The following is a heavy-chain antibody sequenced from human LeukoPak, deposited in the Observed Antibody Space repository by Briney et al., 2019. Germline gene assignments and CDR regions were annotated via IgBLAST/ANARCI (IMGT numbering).Heavy chain of an antibody. CDR1: GGSISSYY. D-gene: IGHD6-13*01. CDR2: IYYSGST. V-gene: IGHV4-59*12. Sequence: SETLSLTCTVSGGSISSYYWSWIRRPPGKGLEWIGYIYYSGSTNYNPSLKSRVTMSVDTSKNQFSLKLSSVTAADTAVYYCARDRGSGVEQQLPSRAFDIWGQGTMVTVSS. J-gene: IGHJ3*02. CDR3: ARDRGSGVEQQLPSRAFDI.